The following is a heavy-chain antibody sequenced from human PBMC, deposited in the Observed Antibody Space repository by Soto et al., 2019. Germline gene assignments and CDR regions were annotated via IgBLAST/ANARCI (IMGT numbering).Heavy chain of an antibody. J-gene: IGHJ4*02. V-gene: IGHV1-69*02. Sequence: QVQLVQSGAEVKKPGSSVKVSCKASGGTFSSYTISWVRQAPGQGLEWMGRIIPILGIANYAQKFQGRVTITADKSTSTAYMGLSSVRSEDTAVYYCARVKEYCSGGSCYGVHFDYWGQGTLVTVSS. D-gene: IGHD2-15*01. CDR2: IIPILGIA. CDR1: GGTFSSYT. CDR3: ARVKEYCSGGSCYGVHFDY.